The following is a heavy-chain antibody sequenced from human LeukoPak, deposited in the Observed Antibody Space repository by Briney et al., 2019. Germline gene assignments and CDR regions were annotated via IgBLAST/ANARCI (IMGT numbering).Heavy chain of an antibody. Sequence: PGGSLRLSCAASGFTFSSYSMNWVRQAPGKGLEWVSYISSSGSTIYHADSVKGRFTISRDNAKNSLYLHMNSLRAEDTAVYFCVEGGAPSYYDGSGDAYFDYWGQGTLVTVSS. CDR2: ISSSGSTI. CDR3: VEGGAPSYYDGSGDAYFDY. D-gene: IGHD3-22*01. J-gene: IGHJ4*02. CDR1: GFTFSSYS. V-gene: IGHV3-48*01.